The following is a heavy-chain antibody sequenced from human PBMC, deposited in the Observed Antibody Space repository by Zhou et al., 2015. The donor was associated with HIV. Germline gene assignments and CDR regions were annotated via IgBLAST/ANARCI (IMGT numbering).Heavy chain of an antibody. CDR1: GFTFDDYA. J-gene: IGHJ4*02. Sequence: EVQLVESGGGLVQPGRSLRLSCAVSGFTFDDYAMHWVRQPPGKGLEWVSSVSWNSGTKGYADSVKGRFTISRDNAKNTLYLQMRSLRAEDTAVYYCARVNEHGGGWGQGNPGHRLL. CDR2: VSWNSGTK. CDR3: ARVNEHGGG. V-gene: IGHV3-9*01. D-gene: IGHD1/OR15-1a*01.